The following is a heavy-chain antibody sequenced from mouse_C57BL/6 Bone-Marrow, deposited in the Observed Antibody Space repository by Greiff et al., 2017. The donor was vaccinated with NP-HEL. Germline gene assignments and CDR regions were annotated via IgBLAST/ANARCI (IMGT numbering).Heavy chain of an antibody. J-gene: IGHJ1*03. V-gene: IGHV1-81*01. CDR1: GYTFTSYG. D-gene: IGHD1-1*01. CDR3: ARLTTVVVTRYFDV. Sequence: VQLQQSGAELARPGASVKLSCKASGYTFTSYGISWVKQRTGQGLEWIGEIYPRSGNTYYNEKFKGKATLTADKSSSTAYMELRILTSEDSAVYFCARLTTVVVTRYFDVWGTGTTVTVSS. CDR2: IYPRSGNT.